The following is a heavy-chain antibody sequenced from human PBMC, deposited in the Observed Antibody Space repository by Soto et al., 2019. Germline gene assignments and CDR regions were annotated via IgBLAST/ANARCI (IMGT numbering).Heavy chain of an antibody. Sequence: SQTLSLTCTVSGASINSNVHYWGWVRQSPGKGLEWIASVFYTGSPYHNPSLESRVSISVDTSDNQFSLKVTSVTAADTGIYYCARHPFGGYAFDSWGQGTLVTVSS. V-gene: IGHV4-39*01. CDR2: VFYTGSP. J-gene: IGHJ4*02. D-gene: IGHD3-16*01. CDR3: ARHPFGGYAFDS. CDR1: GASINSNVHY.